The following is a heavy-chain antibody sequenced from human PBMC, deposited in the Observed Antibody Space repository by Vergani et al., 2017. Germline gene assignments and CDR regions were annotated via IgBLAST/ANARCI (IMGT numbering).Heavy chain of an antibody. V-gene: IGHV4-59*01. D-gene: IGHD2-15*01. CDR3: AKGSVVLASNFDY. J-gene: IGHJ4*02. CDR1: GGPISRYY. CDR2: IYYSGST. Sequence: QLQLQESGPGLVKPSETLSLTCTVSGGPISRYYWSWIRQPPGKGLEWIGYIYYSGSTNYNPPLKSRVTISVDTSKNQFSPKLSSVTAADTAVYYCAKGSVVLASNFDYWGQGTLVTVSS.